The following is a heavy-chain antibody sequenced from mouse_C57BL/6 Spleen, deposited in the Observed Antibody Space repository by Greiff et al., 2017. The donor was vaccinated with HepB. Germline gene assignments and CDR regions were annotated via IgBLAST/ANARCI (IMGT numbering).Heavy chain of an antibody. CDR2: IYPRDGST. V-gene: IGHV1-85*01. J-gene: IGHJ4*01. CDR3: AREGNYGNYFYAMDY. CDR1: GYTFTSYD. D-gene: IGHD2-1*01. Sequence: QVQLQQSGPELVKPGASVKLSCKASGYTFTSYDINWVKQRPGQGLEWIGRIYPRDGSTKYNEKFKGKATLTVDTSSSTAYMELHSLTSADSAVYFCAREGNYGNYFYAMDYWGQGTSVTVSS.